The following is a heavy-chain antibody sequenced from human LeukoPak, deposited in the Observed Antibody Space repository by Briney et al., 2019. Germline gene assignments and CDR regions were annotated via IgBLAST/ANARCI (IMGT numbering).Heavy chain of an antibody. D-gene: IGHD1-7*01. Sequence: SQTLSLTCTVSGGSISSGDYYWSWIRQPPGKGLEWIGYIYYSGSIYYNPSLKSRVTISVDTSKNQFSLKLSSVTAADTAVYYCARDLPTTAFDIWGQGTMVTVSS. CDR2: IYYSGSI. J-gene: IGHJ3*02. V-gene: IGHV4-30-4*08. CDR3: ARDLPTTAFDI. CDR1: GGSISSGDYY.